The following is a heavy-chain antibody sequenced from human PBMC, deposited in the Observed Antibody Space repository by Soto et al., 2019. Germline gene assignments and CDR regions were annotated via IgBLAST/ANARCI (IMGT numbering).Heavy chain of an antibody. CDR2: ISYDGSNK. CDR1: GFTFSSYA. V-gene: IGHV3-30-3*01. D-gene: IGHD2-15*01. CDR3: ASDSYCSGGSCSEELYYYYGMDV. Sequence: GGSLRLSCAASGFTFSSYAMHWVRQAPGKGLEWVAVISYDGSNKYYADSVKGRFTISRDNSKNTLYLQMNSLRAEDTAVYYCASDSYCSGGSCSEELYYYYGMDVWGQGTTVTVSS. J-gene: IGHJ6*02.